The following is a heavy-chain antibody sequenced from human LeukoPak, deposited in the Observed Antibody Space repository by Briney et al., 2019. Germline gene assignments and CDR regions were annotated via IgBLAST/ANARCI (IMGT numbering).Heavy chain of an antibody. V-gene: IGHV3-30*02. Sequence: PGGSLRLSCAASGFTFSSYGMHWVRQAPGKGLEWVAVIWYDGSNKYYADSVKGRFTISRDNSKNTLFLQMNSLRPEDTAVYYCAKAPIYYYASGSSSRDAFDIWGQGTMVTVSS. J-gene: IGHJ3*02. CDR3: AKAPIYYYASGSSSRDAFDI. CDR2: IWYDGSNK. D-gene: IGHD3-10*01. CDR1: GFTFSSYG.